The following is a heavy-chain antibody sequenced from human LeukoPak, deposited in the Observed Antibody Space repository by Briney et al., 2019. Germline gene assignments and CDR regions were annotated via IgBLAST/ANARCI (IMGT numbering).Heavy chain of an antibody. V-gene: IGHV3-48*01. D-gene: IGHD5-24*01. CDR3: ARDQTAMANSRAFDI. Sequence: PGGSLRLSCAASGFTFSSYSMNWVRQAPGKGPEWVSYISSSSSTIYYADSVKGRFTISRDNAKNSLYLQMNSLRAEDTAVYYCARDQTAMANSRAFDIWGQGTTVTVSS. J-gene: IGHJ3*02. CDR2: ISSSSSTI. CDR1: GFTFSSYS.